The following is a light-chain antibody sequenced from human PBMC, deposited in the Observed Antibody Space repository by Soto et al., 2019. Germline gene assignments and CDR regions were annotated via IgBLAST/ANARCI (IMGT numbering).Light chain of an antibody. CDR1: QSVSSSY. V-gene: IGKV3-20*01. Sequence: EIVLTQSPGTLSLSPGERATLSCRASQSVSSSYLSWYQQKPGQAPRLLMYGASSRDTGIPDRFSGSGSGTGFTLTISRLEPEDFAVYYCQQYGSSPWTFGQGTKVEIK. J-gene: IGKJ1*01. CDR2: GAS. CDR3: QQYGSSPWT.